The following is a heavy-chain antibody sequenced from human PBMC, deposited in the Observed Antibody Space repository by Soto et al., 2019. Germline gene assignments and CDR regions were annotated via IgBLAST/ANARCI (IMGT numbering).Heavy chain of an antibody. J-gene: IGHJ6*03. D-gene: IGHD6-25*01. CDR3: AKAYSSGSDYYYNMDV. V-gene: IGHV3-23*01. Sequence: EVQLLESGGGLVQPGGSLRLSCAASGFIFSSYALSWVRQAPGKGLEWVSGISGSGGSTYYADSVKGRCTISRDNPKSTQFLQMHSLRAEDTAVYYCAKAYSSGSDYYYNMDVWGKGTTVTVSS. CDR1: GFIFSSYA. CDR2: ISGSGGST.